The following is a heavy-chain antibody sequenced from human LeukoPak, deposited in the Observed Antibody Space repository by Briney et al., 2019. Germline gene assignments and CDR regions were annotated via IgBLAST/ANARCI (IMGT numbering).Heavy chain of an antibody. Sequence: PGGSLGLSCAASGFTFSSYSMNWVRQAPGKGLEWVSSISSSSSYIYYADSVKGRFTISRDNAKNSLYLQMNSLRAEDTAVYYCARDRVGAVAGTNLDYWGQGTLVTVSS. J-gene: IGHJ4*02. CDR2: ISSSSSYI. CDR3: ARDRVGAVAGTNLDY. CDR1: GFTFSSYS. D-gene: IGHD6-19*01. V-gene: IGHV3-21*01.